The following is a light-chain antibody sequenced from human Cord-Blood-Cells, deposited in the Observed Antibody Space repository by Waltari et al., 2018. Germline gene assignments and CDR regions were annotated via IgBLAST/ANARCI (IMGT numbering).Light chain of an antibody. CDR1: QGISSY. V-gene: IGKV1-9*01. Sequence: IQLTQSPSSLSASVGDRVTITCRASQGISSYLAWYQQKPGKAPKLLIYAASTLQSGVPSRFGGSGSGTDFTLTISSLQPEDFATYYCQQLNSYLTFGGGTKVEIK. CDR2: AAS. J-gene: IGKJ4*01. CDR3: QQLNSYLT.